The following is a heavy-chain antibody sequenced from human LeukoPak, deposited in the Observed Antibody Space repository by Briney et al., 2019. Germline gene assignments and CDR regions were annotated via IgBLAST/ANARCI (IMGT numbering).Heavy chain of an antibody. CDR1: GFAFSTYG. CDR2: IRYDGSNK. V-gene: IGHV3-30*02. J-gene: IGHJ4*02. Sequence: GGSLRLSCAASGFAFSTYGMHWVRQAPGKGLEWVAFIRYDGSNKYYADSVKGRFTISRDNSKNTLYLQMNSLRAEDTAVYYCAKDRGAYFDYWGQGTLVTVSS. D-gene: IGHD1-26*01. CDR3: AKDRGAYFDY.